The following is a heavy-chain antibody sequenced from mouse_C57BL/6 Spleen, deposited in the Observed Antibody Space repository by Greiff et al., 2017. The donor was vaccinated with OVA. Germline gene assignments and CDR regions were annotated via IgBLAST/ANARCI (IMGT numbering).Heavy chain of an antibody. CDR3: AREAPLYYGSSSPWFAY. Sequence: QVQLQQPGTELVKPGASVKLSCKASGYTFTSYWMHWVKQRPGQGLEWIGNINPSNGGTNYNEKFKSKATLTVDKSSSTAYMQLSSLTSEDSAVYYCAREAPLYYGSSSPWFAYWGQGTLVTVSA. CDR2: INPSNGGT. V-gene: IGHV1-53*01. J-gene: IGHJ3*01. D-gene: IGHD1-1*01. CDR1: GYTFTSYW.